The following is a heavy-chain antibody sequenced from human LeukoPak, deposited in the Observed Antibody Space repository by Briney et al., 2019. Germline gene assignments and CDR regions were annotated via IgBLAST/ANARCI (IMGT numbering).Heavy chain of an antibody. CDR3: ARRAVGATGYFDY. J-gene: IGHJ4*02. D-gene: IGHD1-26*01. Sequence: GSLRISCKGSGYSFTTHWITWVRQMPGKGLEWMGRIDPSDSYTNYSPSFQGHVTISADKSISTAYLQWSSLKASDTAMYYCARRAVGATGYFDYWGQGTLVTVSS. CDR2: IDPSDSYT. CDR1: GYSFTTHW. V-gene: IGHV5-10-1*01.